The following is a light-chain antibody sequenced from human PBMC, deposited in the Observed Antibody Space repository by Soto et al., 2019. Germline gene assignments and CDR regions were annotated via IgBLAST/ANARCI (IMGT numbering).Light chain of an antibody. CDR3: QQYYNWPPYT. CDR1: QSISIN. V-gene: IGKV3-15*01. CDR2: GAS. J-gene: IGKJ2*01. Sequence: TLSVSPGERATLSCRASQSISINLAWYQQKPGQAPRLLIYGASTRATGTPARFSGSGSGTEFSLTISSLQSADFALYYCQQYYNWPPYTFGQGTKVDIK.